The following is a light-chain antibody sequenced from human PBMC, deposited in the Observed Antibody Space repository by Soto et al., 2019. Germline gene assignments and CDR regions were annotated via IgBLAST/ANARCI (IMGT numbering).Light chain of an antibody. CDR2: GXX. J-gene: IGKJ4*01. Sequence: EIVLTQSPATLSLSPGERATLSCRASQSVRSILAWYQXKPGQVXXXXXXGXXXRAXXXXXRXSGIGSGTDFTRTISSLQPEDFATYYCQQSYSTPLTFGGGTKVDIK. CDR3: QQSYSTPLT. CDR1: QSVRSI. V-gene: IGKV3-11*01.